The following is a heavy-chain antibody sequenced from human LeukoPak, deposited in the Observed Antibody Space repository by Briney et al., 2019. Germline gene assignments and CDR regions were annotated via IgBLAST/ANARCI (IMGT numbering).Heavy chain of an antibody. Sequence: TGGSLRLSCAASGFTFSSYAMHWVRQAPGKGLEWVAFISYDKSNKYYADSVKGRFTISRDNSKNTLYLQMNSLTVEDTAVYYCARDSCNSTSCYSNYWGQGTLVTVSS. CDR2: ISYDKSNK. J-gene: IGHJ4*02. CDR1: GFTFSSYA. V-gene: IGHV3-30-3*01. CDR3: ARDSCNSTSCYSNY. D-gene: IGHD2-2*02.